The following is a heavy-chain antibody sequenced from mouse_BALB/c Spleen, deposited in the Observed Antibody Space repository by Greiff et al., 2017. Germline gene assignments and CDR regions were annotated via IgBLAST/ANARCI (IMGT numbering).Heavy chain of an antibody. Sequence: EVKLQESGPELVKPGASVKMSCKASGYTFTSYVMHWVKQKPGQGLEWIGYINPYNDGTKYNEKFKGKATLTSDKSSSTAYMELSSLTSEDSAVYYCARLYWDGNPDYWGQGTTLTVSS. D-gene: IGHD2-1*01. CDR2: INPYNDGT. J-gene: IGHJ2*01. CDR1: GYTFTSYV. V-gene: IGHV1-14*01. CDR3: ARLYWDGNPDY.